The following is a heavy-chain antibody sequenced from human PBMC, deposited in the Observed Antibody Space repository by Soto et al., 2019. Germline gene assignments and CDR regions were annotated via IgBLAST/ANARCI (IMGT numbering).Heavy chain of an antibody. D-gene: IGHD2-2*01. J-gene: IGHJ6*02. CDR1: GFTFRSYA. Sequence: LRLSCAGSGFTFRSYAMTWVRQAPGKGLEWVSTLSDSGGHTYYADSVKGRFTISRDNPKNTLYLQMNSLRAEDTAVYYCAKDSQSVSVSAARVYGMDVWGQGTTVTVSS. V-gene: IGHV3-23*01. CDR2: LSDSGGHT. CDR3: AKDSQSVSVSAARVYGMDV.